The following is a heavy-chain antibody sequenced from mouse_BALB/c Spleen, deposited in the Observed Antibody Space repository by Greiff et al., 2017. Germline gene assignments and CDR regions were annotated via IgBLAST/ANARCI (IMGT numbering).Heavy chain of an antibody. J-gene: IGHJ4*01. Sequence: VQLKESGAELARPGASVKLSCKASGYTFTSYWLQWVKQRPGQGLEWIGAIYPGDGDTRYTQKFKGKATLTADKSSSTAYMQLSSLASEDSAVYYCARREPFYAMDYWGQGTSVTVSS. V-gene: IGHV1-87*01. CDR1: GYTFTSYW. CDR2: IYPGDGDT. CDR3: ARREPFYAMDY.